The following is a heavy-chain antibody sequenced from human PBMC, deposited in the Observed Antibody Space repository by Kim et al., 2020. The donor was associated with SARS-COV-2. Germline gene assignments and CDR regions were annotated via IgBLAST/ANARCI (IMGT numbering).Heavy chain of an antibody. CDR1: GGSISSSSYY. CDR3: ARQFRGNSPLFDY. V-gene: IGHV4-39*01. D-gene: IGHD3-10*01. Sequence: SETLSLTCTVSGGSISSSSYYWGWIRQPPGKGLEWIGSISYSGSTYYNPSLKSRVTISVDTSKNQFSLKLNSVTAADTAVYYCARQFRGNSPLFDYWGQGNLVTVSS. CDR2: ISYSGST. J-gene: IGHJ4*02.